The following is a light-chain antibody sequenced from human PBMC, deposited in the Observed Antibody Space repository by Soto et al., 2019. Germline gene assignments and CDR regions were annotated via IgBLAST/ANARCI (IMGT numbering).Light chain of an antibody. CDR2: SAS. CDR3: QQYGSSPRSWT. CDR1: QSVSSSY. Sequence: EIVLTQSPGTLSLSPGERATLSCRASQSVSSSYLAWYQQKPGQAHRLLIFSASSRATGIPDRFSGSGFGTYVTLTISRLAPEDFAVYYCQQYGSSPRSWTFGQGTKVEIK. J-gene: IGKJ1*01. V-gene: IGKV3-20*01.